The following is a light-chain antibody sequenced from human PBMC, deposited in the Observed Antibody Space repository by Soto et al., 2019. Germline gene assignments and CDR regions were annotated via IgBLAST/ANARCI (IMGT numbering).Light chain of an antibody. CDR2: DTS. Sequence: VWTQSPGTLSLSPGERATLSCRASQTVRNNYLAWYQQKPGQSPRLLIYDTSSRATGIPDRFSGSGSGTDFTLTISRLEPEDFAVYYCQQYGRSPTTFGQGTKVDIK. CDR3: QQYGRSPTT. V-gene: IGKV3-20*01. J-gene: IGKJ1*01. CDR1: QTVRNNY.